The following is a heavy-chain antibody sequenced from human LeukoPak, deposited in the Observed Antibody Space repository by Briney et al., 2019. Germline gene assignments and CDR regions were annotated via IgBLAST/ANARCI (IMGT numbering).Heavy chain of an antibody. CDR2: INPSGGST. Sequence: GASVKVSCKASGYTFTSYYMHWVRQAPGQGLEWMGIINPSGGSTSYAQKFQGRVTITADKSTSTAYMELSSLRSEDTAVYYCAIHFIAVAGDYYYYYGMDVWGQGTTVTVSS. J-gene: IGHJ6*02. CDR1: GYTFTSYY. D-gene: IGHD6-19*01. V-gene: IGHV1-46*01. CDR3: AIHFIAVAGDYYYYYGMDV.